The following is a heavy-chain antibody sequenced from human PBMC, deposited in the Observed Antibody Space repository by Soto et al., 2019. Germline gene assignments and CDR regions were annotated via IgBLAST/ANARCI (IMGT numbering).Heavy chain of an antibody. Sequence: PXGILALTCTVSGGCMSSYYWSWIRQPPGKGLEWIGYIYYRGSTSYNPSLKSRVTISLDSSKNQFSLKLSSVTAADTAFYYCASGGATWYYFDYWGQGTLVTVSS. D-gene: IGHD3-16*01. J-gene: IGHJ4*02. CDR3: ASGGATWYYFDY. CDR2: IYYRGST. V-gene: IGHV4-59*01. CDR1: GGCMSSYY.